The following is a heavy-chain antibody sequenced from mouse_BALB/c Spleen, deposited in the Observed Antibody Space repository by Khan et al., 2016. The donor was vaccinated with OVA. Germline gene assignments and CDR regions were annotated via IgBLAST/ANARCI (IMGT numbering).Heavy chain of an antibody. D-gene: IGHD2-10*02. CDR1: GYSFTGYN. CDR2: IDPYYGGT. J-gene: IGHJ2*01. Sequence: VQLQQSGPELEKPGASLKISCKASGYSFTGYNMNWVKQNNGQNLEWIGNIDPYYGGTTYNQNFKGKATLTVDKSSSTAYMHLSSLTSEDSAVYYCAKSGYGNYGHYFDYWGQGTTLTVSS. CDR3: AKSGYGNYGHYFDY. V-gene: IGHV1S135*01.